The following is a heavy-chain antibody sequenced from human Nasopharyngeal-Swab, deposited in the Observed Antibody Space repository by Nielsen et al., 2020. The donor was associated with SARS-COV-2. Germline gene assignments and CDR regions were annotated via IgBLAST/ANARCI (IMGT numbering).Heavy chain of an antibody. Sequence: SVKVSCKASGGTFSSYAISWVRQAPGQGLEWMGRIIPILGIANYAQKFQGKVTITADKSTSTAYMELSSLRSEDTAVYYCAWEEPALVGATFDYWGQGTLVTVSS. V-gene: IGHV1-69*04. J-gene: IGHJ4*02. D-gene: IGHD1-26*01. CDR3: AWEEPALVGATFDY. CDR1: GGTFSSYA. CDR2: IIPILGIA.